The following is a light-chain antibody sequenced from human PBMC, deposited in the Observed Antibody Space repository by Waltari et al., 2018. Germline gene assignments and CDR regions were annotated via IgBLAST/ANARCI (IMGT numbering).Light chain of an antibody. CDR2: GAS. Sequence: EIVLTQSPGTLSLSPGERANLSCRASQSVGRTLAWYQQKPGQAPRLLMYGASSRATGTPDRFSGSGSGTDFSLTISRLEPEDFAVYYCQHYVRLPATFGQGTKVEIK. CDR1: QSVGRT. J-gene: IGKJ1*01. V-gene: IGKV3-20*01. CDR3: QHYVRLPAT.